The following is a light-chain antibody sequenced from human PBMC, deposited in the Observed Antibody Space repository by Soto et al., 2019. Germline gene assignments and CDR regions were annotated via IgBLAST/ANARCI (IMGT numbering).Light chain of an antibody. V-gene: IGKV3-15*01. CDR3: QQYNNWPYT. CDR2: RAS. J-gene: IGKJ2*01. Sequence: EIVMTQSPDTLSVSPGERATLSCRASQSVSFNFAWYRQKLGQAPTLLIYRASTRATGIPARFSGSGSGTEFTLTISSLQSEGFAVYYCQQYNNWPYTFGQGTKLEIK. CDR1: QSVSFN.